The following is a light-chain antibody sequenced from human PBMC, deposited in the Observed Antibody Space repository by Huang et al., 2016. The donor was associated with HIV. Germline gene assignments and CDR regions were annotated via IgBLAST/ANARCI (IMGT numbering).Light chain of an antibody. CDR2: AAS. Sequence: DIQITQSPSSLSASVGDTVIITCRASQNIKRYLNWYQQEPGKAPKLLISAASNLQSGVPSTFSGRGSGTDFTLTINSLQPEDSATYYCQQCARTPRTFGQGTKLEI. V-gene: IGKV1-39*01. J-gene: IGKJ2*01. CDR3: QQCARTPRT. CDR1: QNIKRY.